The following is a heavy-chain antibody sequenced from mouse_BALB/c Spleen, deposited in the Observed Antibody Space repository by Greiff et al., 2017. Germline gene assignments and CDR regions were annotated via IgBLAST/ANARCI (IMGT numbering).Heavy chain of an antibody. Sequence: QVQLQQPGAELVKPGASVKLSCKASGYTFTSYWMHWVKQRPGQGLEWIGEINPSNGRTNYNEKFKSKATLTVDKSSSTAYMQLSSLTSEDSAVYYCARDYLCAYWGQGTLVTVSA. D-gene: IGHD2-4*01. CDR2: INPSNGRT. CDR3: ARDYLCAY. J-gene: IGHJ3*01. CDR1: GYTFTSYW. V-gene: IGHV1S81*02.